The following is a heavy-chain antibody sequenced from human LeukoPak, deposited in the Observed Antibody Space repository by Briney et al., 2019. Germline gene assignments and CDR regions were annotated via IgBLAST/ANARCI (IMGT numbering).Heavy chain of an antibody. CDR3: ASSASSGWDLFDY. Sequence: GGSLRLSCAASGFTFSNAWMNWVRQAPGKGLEWVSYISSSGSTIYYADSVKGRFTISRDNAKNSLYLQMNSLRAEDTAVYYCASSASSGWDLFDYWGQGTLSPSPQ. V-gene: IGHV3-48*04. CDR1: GFTFSNAW. D-gene: IGHD6-19*01. J-gene: IGHJ4*02. CDR2: ISSSGSTI.